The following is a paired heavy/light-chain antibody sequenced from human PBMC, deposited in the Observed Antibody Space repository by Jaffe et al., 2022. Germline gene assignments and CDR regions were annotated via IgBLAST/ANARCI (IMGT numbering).Heavy chain of an antibody. V-gene: IGHV3-21*01. Sequence: EVQLVESGGGLVKPGGSLRLSCAASGFTFSSYSMNWVRQAPGKGLEWVSSISSSSSYIYYADSVKGRFTISRDNAKNSLYLQMNSLRAEDTAVYYCARDCATMVQGGYRGFDYWGQGTLVTVSS. J-gene: IGHJ4*02. CDR3: ARDCATMVQGGYRGFDY. CDR2: ISSSSSYI. CDR1: GFTFSSYS. D-gene: IGHD3-10*01.
Light chain of an antibody. CDR3: QQYYSYPLT. V-gene: IGKV1-8*01. J-gene: IGKJ1*01. Sequence: AIRMTQSPSSFSASTGDRVTITCRASQGISSYLAWYQQKPGKAPKLLIYAASTLQSGVPSRFSGSGSGTDFTLTISCLQSEDFATYYCQQYYSYPLTFGQGTKVEIK. CDR1: QGISSY. CDR2: AAS.